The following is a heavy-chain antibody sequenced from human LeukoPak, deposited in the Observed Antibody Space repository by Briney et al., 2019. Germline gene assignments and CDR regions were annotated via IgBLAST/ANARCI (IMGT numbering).Heavy chain of an antibody. V-gene: IGHV3-9*01. CDR3: AKDGGYSSGWVDY. CDR2: ISWDSGSI. Sequence: GRSLRLSCAASGFTFDDYAMHWVRQAPGKGLEWVSGISWDSGSIGYADSVKGRFTISRDNAKNSLYLQMNSLRAEDTALYYCAKDGGYSSGWVDYWGQGTLVTVSS. J-gene: IGHJ4*02. CDR1: GFTFDDYA. D-gene: IGHD6-19*01.